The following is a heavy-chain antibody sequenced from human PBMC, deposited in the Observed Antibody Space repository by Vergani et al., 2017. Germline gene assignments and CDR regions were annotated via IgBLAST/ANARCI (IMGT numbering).Heavy chain of an antibody. CDR1: GGTFSSYA. D-gene: IGHD3-3*01. CDR2: IIPILGIA. Sequence: QVQLVQSGAEVKKPGSSVKVSCKASGGTFSSYAISWVRQAPGQGLEWMGRIIPILGIANYAQKFQGRVTITADKSTSTAYMELSSLRSEDTAVYYCARVGITIFGVAMNYFDYWGQGTLVTVSS. V-gene: IGHV1-69*04. J-gene: IGHJ4*02. CDR3: ARVGITIFGVAMNYFDY.